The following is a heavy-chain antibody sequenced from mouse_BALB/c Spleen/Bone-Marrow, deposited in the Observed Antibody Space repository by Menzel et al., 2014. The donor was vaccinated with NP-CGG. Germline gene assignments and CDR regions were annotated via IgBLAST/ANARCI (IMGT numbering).Heavy chain of an antibody. D-gene: IGHD6-2*01. Sequence: QVQLKHSGAELARPGASVKMSCKASGYTFTSYTMHWVKQRPGQGLEWIGFINPSSNYTNYNQKFKDKATLTADKSSSTAYMQLSSLTSEGSAVHYCARVLRWSLDYWGQGTTLTVSS. CDR1: GYTFTSYT. J-gene: IGHJ2*01. CDR2: INPSSNYT. CDR3: ARVLRWSLDY. V-gene: IGHV1-4*01.